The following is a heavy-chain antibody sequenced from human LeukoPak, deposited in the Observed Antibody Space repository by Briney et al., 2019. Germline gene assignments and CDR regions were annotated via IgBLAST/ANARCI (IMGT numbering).Heavy chain of an antibody. D-gene: IGHD3-10*01. V-gene: IGHV4-34*01. J-gene: IGHJ4*02. Sequence: PSETLSLTCAVYGGSFSGYYWSWIRQPPGKGLEWIGEINHSGSTNYNPSLKSRVTISVDTSKNQFSLKLSSVTAADTAVYYCARDASPRYYGSGSYLAFDYWGQGTLVTVSS. CDR3: ARDASPRYYGSGSYLAFDY. CDR2: INHSGST. CDR1: GGSFSGYY.